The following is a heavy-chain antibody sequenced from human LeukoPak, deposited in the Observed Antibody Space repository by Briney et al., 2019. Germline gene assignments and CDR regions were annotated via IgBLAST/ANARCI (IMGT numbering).Heavy chain of an antibody. CDR3: AKDLILTGYYIGAFDI. J-gene: IGHJ3*02. V-gene: IGHV3-23*01. CDR2: IRVSGST. D-gene: IGHD3-9*01. Sequence: GGSLRLSCTTSGFTFSSYALSWVRQAPGKGLEWVSGIRVSGSTYYPDSVTGRFTISRDNSKNTLYLQMNSLRAEDTAVYYCAKDLILTGYYIGAFDIWGQGTMVTVSS. CDR1: GFTFSSYA.